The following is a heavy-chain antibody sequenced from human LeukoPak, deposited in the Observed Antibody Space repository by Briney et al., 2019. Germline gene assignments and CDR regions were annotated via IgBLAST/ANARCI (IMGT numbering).Heavy chain of an antibody. CDR3: ARDGVGEQWLVPGDWFDP. Sequence: PSETLSLTCTVSGGSISSYYWSWIRQPAGKGLEWIGRIYTSGSTNYNPSLKSRVTMPVDTSKNQFSLKLSSVTAADTAVYYCARDGVGEQWLVPGDWFDPWGQGTLVTVSS. D-gene: IGHD6-19*01. CDR2: IYTSGST. V-gene: IGHV4-4*07. CDR1: GGSISSYY. J-gene: IGHJ5*02.